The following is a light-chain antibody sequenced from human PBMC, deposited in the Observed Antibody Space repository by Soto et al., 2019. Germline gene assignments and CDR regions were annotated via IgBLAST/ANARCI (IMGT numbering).Light chain of an antibody. J-gene: IGLJ1*01. Sequence: QSVLTQPPSASGTPGQRVTISCFGSSSNIESNYVYWYQQLPGTAPKLLFYRNNQRPSGVPDRFSGSKSGTSASLAISGLRSEDEADYYCAAWDDSLSGYVFGTGTKVTVL. CDR1: SSNIESNY. CDR3: AAWDDSLSGYV. CDR2: RNN. V-gene: IGLV1-47*01.